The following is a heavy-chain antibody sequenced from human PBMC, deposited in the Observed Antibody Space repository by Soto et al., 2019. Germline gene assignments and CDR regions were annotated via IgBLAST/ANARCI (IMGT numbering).Heavy chain of an antibody. CDR2: MNPNSGNT. J-gene: IGHJ3*02. CDR3: ATGYCSGGSCYDRDAFDI. Sequence: KWAQQETRKGLEWMGWMNPNSGNTGYAQKFQGRVTMTGNTSISTAYMELSSLRSEDTAVYYCATGYCSGGSCYDRDAFDIWGQGTMVTVSS. D-gene: IGHD2-15*01. V-gene: IGHV1-8*01.